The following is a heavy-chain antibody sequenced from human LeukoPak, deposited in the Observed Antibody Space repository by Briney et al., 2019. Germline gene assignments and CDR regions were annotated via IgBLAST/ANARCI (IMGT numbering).Heavy chain of an antibody. CDR3: ARYTTLYYGMDV. J-gene: IGHJ6*02. V-gene: IGHV3-13*01. Sequence: GGSLRLSCAASGFTFSGYDMHWVRQATGKGLEWVSAIGTAGDTYYPGSVKGQFTISRENAKNSLYLQMNSLRAGDTAVYYCARYTTLYYGMDVWGQGTTVTVSS. CDR2: IGTAGDT. CDR1: GFTFSGYD. D-gene: IGHD1-26*01.